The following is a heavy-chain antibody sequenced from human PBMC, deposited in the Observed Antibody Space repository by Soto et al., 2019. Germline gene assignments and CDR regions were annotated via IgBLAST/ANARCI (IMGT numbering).Heavy chain of an antibody. J-gene: IGHJ4*02. CDR3: ARASTTVTTLDC. V-gene: IGHV4-30-2*01. CDR1: GGSISSGGYS. CDR2: IYHSGST. Sequence: QLQLQESGSGLVKPSQTLSLTCAVSGGSISSGGYSWSWIRQPPGKGLEWIGYIYHSGSTYYNPSLKSRVSMSVDRSKNQFSLKLSSVTAADTAVYDCARASTTVTTLDCWGQGTLVTVSS. D-gene: IGHD4-17*01.